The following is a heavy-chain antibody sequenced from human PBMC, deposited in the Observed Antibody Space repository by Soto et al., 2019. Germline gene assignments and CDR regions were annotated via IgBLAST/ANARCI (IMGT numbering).Heavy chain of an antibody. Sequence: GSLRLSWAASGFTFSSYGMHWVRQAPGKGLEWVAVIWYDGSNKYYADSVKGRFTISRDNSKNTLYLQMNSLRAEDTAVYYCARERELHDAFDIWGQGTMVTVSS. V-gene: IGHV3-33*01. D-gene: IGHD1-26*01. CDR1: GFTFSSYG. CDR2: IWYDGSNK. J-gene: IGHJ3*02. CDR3: ARERELHDAFDI.